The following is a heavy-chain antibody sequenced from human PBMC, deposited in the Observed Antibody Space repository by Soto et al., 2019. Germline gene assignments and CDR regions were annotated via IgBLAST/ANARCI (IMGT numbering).Heavy chain of an antibody. CDR1: GDTFSNYV. CDR2: IVPIFRTA. CDR3: ARETSEPGTCREDASDT. V-gene: IGHV1-69*12. D-gene: IGHD6-13*01. Sequence: QVQLVQSGAEVKKPGSSVKVACKVSGDTFSNYVINWVRQAPGQGLEWMGAIVPIFRTANYAQKVQGRVTITADEFTITAYMELSGLRSDDTATYYCARETSEPGTCREDASDTWGQGTLVTVSS. J-gene: IGHJ3*02.